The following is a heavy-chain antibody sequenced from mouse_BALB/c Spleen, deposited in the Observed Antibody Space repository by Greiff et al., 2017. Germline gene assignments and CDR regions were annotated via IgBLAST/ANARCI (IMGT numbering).Heavy chain of an antibody. J-gene: IGHJ2*01. CDR3: ARSSMITTRGGFDY. Sequence: VQLKESGPSLVKPSQTLSLTCSVTGDSITSGYWNWIRKFPGNKLEYMGYISYSGSTYYNPSLKSRISITRDTSKNQYYLQLNSVTTEDTATYYCARSSMITTRGGFDYWGQGTTLTVSS. CDR1: GDSITSGY. D-gene: IGHD2-4*01. V-gene: IGHV3-8*02. CDR2: ISYSGST.